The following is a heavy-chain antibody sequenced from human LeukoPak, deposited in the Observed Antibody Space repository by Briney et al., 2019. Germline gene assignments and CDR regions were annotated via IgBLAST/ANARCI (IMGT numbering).Heavy chain of an antibody. V-gene: IGHV1-8*01. D-gene: IGHD1-14*01. Sequence: GASVKVSCKTSGYPFSTWEINWVRQAAGQGLVWLGWVHPDSGNTDYAQKFRGRVTMSRDTSTSTAYMELSGLRLDDTAVYFCARGPRNDPWGQGTLVTVSS. CDR2: VHPDSGNT. J-gene: IGHJ5*02. CDR1: GYPFSTWE. CDR3: ARGPRNDP.